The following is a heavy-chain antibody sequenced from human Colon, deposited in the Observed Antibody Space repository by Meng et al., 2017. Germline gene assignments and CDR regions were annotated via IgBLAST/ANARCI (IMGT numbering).Heavy chain of an antibody. D-gene: IGHD1-14*01. CDR1: GFTFTNYA. CDR2: IRGNGATT. Sequence: VLLLESGGGLAQPGGSLRLSCVASGFTFTNYALSWVRQAPGKGLEWVSAIRGNGATTFYADSVKGRFIISRDNSKNTLYLQMNSLRAEDSAVYFCAKDVGRTTDFDYWGQGTLVTVSS. J-gene: IGHJ4*02. CDR3: AKDVGRTTDFDY. V-gene: IGHV3-23*01.